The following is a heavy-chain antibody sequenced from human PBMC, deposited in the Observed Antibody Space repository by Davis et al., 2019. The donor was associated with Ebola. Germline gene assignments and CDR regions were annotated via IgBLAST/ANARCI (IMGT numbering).Heavy chain of an antibody. CDR1: GFNFINYN. V-gene: IGHV3-21*01. CDR3: ARARGYFGSGILGY. CDR2: ISSSSSYI. D-gene: IGHD3-10*01. J-gene: IGHJ4*02. Sequence: GESLKISCAASGFNFINYNMIWVRQAPGKGLEWVSSISSSSSYIYYADSVKGRFTISRDNAKNSLYLQRNSLRAEDTAVYYCARARGYFGSGILGYWGQGTLVTVSS.